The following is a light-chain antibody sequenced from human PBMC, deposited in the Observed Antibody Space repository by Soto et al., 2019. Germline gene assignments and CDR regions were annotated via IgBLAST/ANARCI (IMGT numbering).Light chain of an antibody. CDR1: SSDVGSYNL. CDR2: EGS. CDR3: FSYAGSSTYV. J-gene: IGLJ1*01. V-gene: IGLV2-23*01. Sequence: QSVLTQPASVSGSPGQSITISCTGTSSDVGSYNLVSWYQHHSGKAPKLMVYEGSKRPSGVSNRFSGSKSGNTASLTISGLQAEDEADYYCFSYAGSSTYVFGTGTKLTVL.